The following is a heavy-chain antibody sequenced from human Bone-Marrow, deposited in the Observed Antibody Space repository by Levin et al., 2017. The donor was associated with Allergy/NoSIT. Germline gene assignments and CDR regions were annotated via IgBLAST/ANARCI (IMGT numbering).Heavy chain of an antibody. J-gene: IGHJ5*02. V-gene: IGHV3-11*05. Sequence: GESLKISCAASGFTFSDYYMSWIRQAPGKGLEWVSYISSSSSYTNYADSVKGRFTISRDNAKNSLYLQMNSLRAEDTAVYYCARESWGFGDHYRVTGSPWFDPWGQGTLVTVSS. CDR3: ARESWGFGDHYRVTGSPWFDP. CDR1: GFTFSDYY. D-gene: IGHD3-10*01. CDR2: ISSSSSYT.